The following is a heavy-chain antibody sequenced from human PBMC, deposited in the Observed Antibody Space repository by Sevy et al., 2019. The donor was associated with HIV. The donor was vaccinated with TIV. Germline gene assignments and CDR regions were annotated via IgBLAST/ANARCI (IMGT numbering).Heavy chain of an antibody. CDR2: ISSSSTI. CDR1: GFTFSSYS. V-gene: IGHV3-48*02. J-gene: IGHJ4*02. Sequence: GGSLRLSCAASGFTFSSYSMNWVRQAPGKGLEWVSYISSSSTIYYADSVKGRFTISRDNAKNSLYLQMNSLRDEDTAVYYCAREASYYYGSGSYQTVDYWGQGTLVTVSS. CDR3: AREASYYYGSGSYQTVDY. D-gene: IGHD3-10*01.